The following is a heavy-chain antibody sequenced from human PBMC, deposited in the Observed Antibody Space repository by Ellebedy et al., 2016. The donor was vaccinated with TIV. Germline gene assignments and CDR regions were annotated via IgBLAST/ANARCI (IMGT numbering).Heavy chain of an antibody. CDR2: ISSGSSTI. CDR1: GFSFSSYS. Sequence: GESLKISXVASGFSFSSYSMNWVRHAPGKGLQWVSYISSGSSTIYYADSVKGRFTISRDNAKSSLYLQMNSLRAEDTAVYYCASSVHYYDSSGYLNWGQGTLVIVSS. CDR3: ASSVHYYDSSGYLN. J-gene: IGHJ4*02. V-gene: IGHV3-48*01. D-gene: IGHD3-22*01.